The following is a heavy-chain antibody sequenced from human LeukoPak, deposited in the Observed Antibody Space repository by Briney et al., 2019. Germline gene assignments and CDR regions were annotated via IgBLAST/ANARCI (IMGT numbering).Heavy chain of an antibody. CDR2: IYSGGNT. CDR1: GFTVSSYC. V-gene: IGHV3-53*01. J-gene: IGHJ6*02. CDR3: ATYYYDSSGSSYYYYYYGMDV. Sequence: PGGSLRLSCKASGFTVSSYCMSWVRQAPGKGLEWVALIYSGGNTDYADSVKGRFTISRDDSKNTLYIQMNSLRAEDTAVYYCATYYYDSSGSSYYYYYYGMDVWGQGTTVTVSS. D-gene: IGHD3-22*01.